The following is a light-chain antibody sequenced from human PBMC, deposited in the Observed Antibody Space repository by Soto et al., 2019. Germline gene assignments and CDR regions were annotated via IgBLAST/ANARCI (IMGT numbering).Light chain of an antibody. CDR1: QSVNSY. CDR3: QQYNNWPET. V-gene: IGKV3-15*01. CDR2: GAS. J-gene: IGKJ1*01. Sequence: EIVMTQSPATLSVSPGERATLSCRASQSVNSYLAWYQQKPGQAPRLLIYGASTRATGIPARFSGSGSGTEFTLTISSLQSEDFAVYYCQQYNNWPETFGQGTKVDI.